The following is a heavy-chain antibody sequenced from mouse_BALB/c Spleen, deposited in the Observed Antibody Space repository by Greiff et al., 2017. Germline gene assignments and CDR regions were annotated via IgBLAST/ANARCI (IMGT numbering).Heavy chain of an antibody. CDR3: ARHGEQEGFAY. CDR1: GYAFSSYD. Sequence: EVQLVESGGGLVKPGGSLKLSCAASGYAFSSYDMHWVRQTPEKRLEWVAYISSGGGSTYYHDNVKGRFTISRDNAKNTLYMQMSSLKSEDTAMYYSARHGEQEGFAYWGQGTLVTVSA. CDR2: ISSGGGST. J-gene: IGHJ3*01. V-gene: IGHV5-12-1*01.